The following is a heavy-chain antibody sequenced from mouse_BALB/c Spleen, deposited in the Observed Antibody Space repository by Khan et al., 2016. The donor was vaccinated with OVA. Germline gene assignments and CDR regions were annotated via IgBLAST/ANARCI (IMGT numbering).Heavy chain of an antibody. Sequence: QVQLQQSGAELVRPGTSVKMSCKAAGYTFTNYWIGWVKQRPGHGLEWIGDIFPGGGYTNYNEKFKGKATLTADKSSSTAYMQLSSLTSEDSALFYCARRGAARATRDYFDYWGQGTTLTVSS. CDR2: IFPGGGYT. D-gene: IGHD3-1*01. CDR3: ARRGAARATRDYFDY. CDR1: GYTFTNYW. J-gene: IGHJ2*01. V-gene: IGHV1-63*02.